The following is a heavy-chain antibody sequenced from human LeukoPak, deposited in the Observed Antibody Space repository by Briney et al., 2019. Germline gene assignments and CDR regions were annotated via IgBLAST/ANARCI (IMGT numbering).Heavy chain of an antibody. J-gene: IGHJ4*02. Sequence: GGALRLSCAASGFSFSTSWMHWFRQGPGRGLVWVSRITSDGRTTIYADSVKGRFSISRDNSKNTLFLQMNSLRADDTAVYYCARDRYYVPDYWGQGTLVTVSS. D-gene: IGHD3-16*01. CDR3: ARDRYYVPDY. V-gene: IGHV3-74*01. CDR1: GFSFSTSW. CDR2: ITSDGRTT.